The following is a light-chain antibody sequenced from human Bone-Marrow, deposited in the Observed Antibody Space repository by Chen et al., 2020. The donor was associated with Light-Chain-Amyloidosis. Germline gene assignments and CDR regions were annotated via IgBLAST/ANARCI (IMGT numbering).Light chain of an antibody. V-gene: IGLV1-47*01. CDR2: LNG. Sequence: QSVLPQPPSAPGTPGQRVTISCSGSSSNIGRNYVYWYQQLPGTAPKLLIFLNGQRPSGVPDRFSGSKSGTSGSLAIRGLQSDDEADYFCAAWDDSLAGWVFGGGTKLTVL. CDR1: SSNIGRNY. CDR3: AAWDDSLAGWV. J-gene: IGLJ3*02.